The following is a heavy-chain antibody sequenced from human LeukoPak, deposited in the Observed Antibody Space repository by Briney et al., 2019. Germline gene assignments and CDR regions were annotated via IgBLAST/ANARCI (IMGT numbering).Heavy chain of an antibody. D-gene: IGHD2/OR15-2a*01. CDR2: IKQDGTEK. V-gene: IGHV3-7*01. CDR1: GFSFSSYW. CDR3: AREDHSTYAY. J-gene: IGHJ4*02. Sequence: GGSLRLSCTASGFSFSSYWMSWVRQTPGKGLEWVASIKQDGTEKYYVDSVKGQFTIAKDNSKNSLYLQMNTLRAEDTAVYYCAREDHSTYAYWGQGTLVTVSS.